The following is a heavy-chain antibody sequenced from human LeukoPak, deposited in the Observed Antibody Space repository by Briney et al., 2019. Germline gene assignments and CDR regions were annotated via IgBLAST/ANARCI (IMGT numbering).Heavy chain of an antibody. Sequence: GGSLRLSCAASGFTFSSYAIHWVRQAPGKGLEWVALISYDGSNKYYADSVKGRFTISRDNSKNTLYLQMNSLRAEDTAVYYCAKDLSGRPIAAAGLGYWGQGTLVTVSS. CDR3: AKDLSGRPIAAAGLGY. CDR1: GFTFSSYA. CDR2: ISYDGSNK. V-gene: IGHV3-30*04. D-gene: IGHD6-13*01. J-gene: IGHJ4*02.